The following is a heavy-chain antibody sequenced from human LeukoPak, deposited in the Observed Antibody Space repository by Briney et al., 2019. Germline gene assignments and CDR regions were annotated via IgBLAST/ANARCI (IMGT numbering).Heavy chain of an antibody. J-gene: IGHJ6*03. D-gene: IGHD2-21*01. Sequence: GGSLRLSCAASGFTFTSYSMNWVRQAPGKGLEWVSSISSSSAYIYYADSVKGRFTISRDNAKNSLYLQMTSLRAEGTAVYYCSRGGDFMDVWGKGTTVTVSS. CDR2: ISSSSAYI. V-gene: IGHV3-21*01. CDR1: GFTFTSYS. CDR3: SRGGDFMDV.